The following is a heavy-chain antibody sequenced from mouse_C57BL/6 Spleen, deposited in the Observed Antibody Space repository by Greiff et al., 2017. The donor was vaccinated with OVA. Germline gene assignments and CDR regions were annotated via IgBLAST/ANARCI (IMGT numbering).Heavy chain of an antibody. CDR1: GFTFSDYG. D-gene: IGHD1-1*01. J-gene: IGHJ1*03. V-gene: IGHV5-15*04. Sequence: DVMLVESGGGLVQPGGSLKLSCAASGFTFSDYGMAWVRQAPRKGPEWVAFISNLAYSIYYADTVTGRFTISRENAKNTLYLEMSSLRSEDTAMYYCARRYGSSHWYFDVWGTGTTVTVSS. CDR3: ARRYGSSHWYFDV. CDR2: ISNLAYSI.